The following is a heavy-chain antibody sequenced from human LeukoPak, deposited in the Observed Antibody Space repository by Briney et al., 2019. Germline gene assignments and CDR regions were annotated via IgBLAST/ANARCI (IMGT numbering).Heavy chain of an antibody. CDR2: ISYDGSNK. D-gene: IGHD3-3*01. J-gene: IGHJ6*02. V-gene: IGHV3-30-3*01. Sequence: QPGRSLRLSCAASGFTFSSYAMHWVRQAPGKGLEWVAVISYDGSNKYYADPVKGRFTISRDNSKNTLYLQMNSLRAEDTAVYYCARDPAALDFWSGRDYYYGMDVWGQGTTVTVSS. CDR3: ARDPAALDFWSGRDYYYGMDV. CDR1: GFTFSSYA.